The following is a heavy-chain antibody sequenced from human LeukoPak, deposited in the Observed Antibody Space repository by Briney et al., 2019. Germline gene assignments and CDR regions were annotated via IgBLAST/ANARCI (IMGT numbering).Heavy chain of an antibody. V-gene: IGHV1-2*04. CDR3: ARDQSLGGDHFDY. CDR2: INPNSGGT. CDR1: GYTFTGYY. D-gene: IGHD2-21*02. Sequence: ASVKVSCKASGYTFTGYYTHWVRQAPGQGLEWMGWINPNSGGTNYAQKFQGWVTMTRDTSISTAYMELSRLRSDDTAVYYCARDQSLGGDHFDYWGQGTLVTVSS. J-gene: IGHJ4*02.